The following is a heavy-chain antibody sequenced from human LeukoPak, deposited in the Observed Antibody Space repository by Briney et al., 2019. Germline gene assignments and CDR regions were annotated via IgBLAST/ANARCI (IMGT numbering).Heavy chain of an antibody. J-gene: IGHJ3*02. CDR3: AREEGNWGDAFDI. CDR1: GYTFTDYY. Sequence: ASVKVSCKASGYTFTDYYINWVRQAPGQGLEWMGWINPNSGGTNYAQKFQGWVTVTRDTSISTAYMELSRLRSDDTAIYYCAREEGNWGDAFDIWGQGTMVTVSS. D-gene: IGHD7-27*01. CDR2: INPNSGGT. V-gene: IGHV1-2*04.